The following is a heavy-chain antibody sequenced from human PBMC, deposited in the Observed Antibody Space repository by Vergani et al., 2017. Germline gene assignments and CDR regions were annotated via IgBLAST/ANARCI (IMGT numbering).Heavy chain of an antibody. CDR3: ARVGYCSSTSCSNYYYYGMDV. D-gene: IGHD2-2*01. CDR1: GGSISSGSYY. V-gene: IGHV4-61*02. CDR2: IYTSGST. J-gene: IGHJ6*02. Sequence: QVQLQESGPGLVKPSQTLSLTRTVSGGSISSGSYYWSWIRQPAGKGLEWIGRIYTSGSTNYNPSLKSRVTISVDTSKNQFSLKLSSVTAADTAVYYCARVGYCSSTSCSNYYYYGMDVWGQGTTVTVSS.